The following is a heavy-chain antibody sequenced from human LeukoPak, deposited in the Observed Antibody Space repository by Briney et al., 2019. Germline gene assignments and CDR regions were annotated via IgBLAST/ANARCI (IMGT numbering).Heavy chain of an antibody. CDR2: IDWDDDK. V-gene: IGHV2-70*04. D-gene: IGHD3-10*01. Sequence: SGPTLVNPTQTLTLTCTFSGFSLSASGMRVSWIRQPPGKALEWLARIDWDDDKFYSTSLKTRLTISKDTSKNQVVLTMTNMDPVDTATYYCARSVRGQNDYWGQGTLVTVSS. J-gene: IGHJ4*02. CDR3: ARSVRGQNDY. CDR1: GFSLSASGMR.